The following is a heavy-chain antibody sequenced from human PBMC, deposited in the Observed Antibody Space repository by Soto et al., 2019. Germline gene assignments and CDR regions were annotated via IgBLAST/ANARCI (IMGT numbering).Heavy chain of an antibody. Sequence: PGGSLRLSCAASGFTFSSYGMHWVRQAPGKGLEGVATTSHDGGYKNYVESVKGRFTISRDNSKNTLYLKINSLRAEDTVVYYCAKEGAYRSSWYYFDYWGQGTLVTVSS. V-gene: IGHV3-30*18. CDR2: TSHDGGYK. CDR3: AKEGAYRSSWYYFDY. J-gene: IGHJ4*02. CDR1: GFTFSSYG. D-gene: IGHD6-13*01.